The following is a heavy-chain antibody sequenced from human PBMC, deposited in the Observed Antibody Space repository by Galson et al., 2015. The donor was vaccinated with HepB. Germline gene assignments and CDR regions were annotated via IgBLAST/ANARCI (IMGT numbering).Heavy chain of an antibody. CDR1: GFTFTSSA. Sequence: SVKVSCKASGFTFTSSAVQWVRQARGQRLEWIGWIVVGSGNTNYAQKFQERVTITRDMSTTTAYMELSSLRSEDTAVYYCARAKGGGFLEWLPSYGMDVWGQGTTVTVSS. V-gene: IGHV1-58*01. D-gene: IGHD3-3*01. CDR2: IVVGSGNT. CDR3: ARAKGGGFLEWLPSYGMDV. J-gene: IGHJ6*02.